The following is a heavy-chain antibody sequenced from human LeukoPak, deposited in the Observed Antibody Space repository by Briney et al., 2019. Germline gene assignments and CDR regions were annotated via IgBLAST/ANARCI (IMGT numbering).Heavy chain of an antibody. D-gene: IGHD5-18*01. J-gene: IGHJ4*02. Sequence: GGSLRLSCAASGFTVSSNYMSWVRQAPGKGLEWVSVIYSGGSTYYADSVKGRFTISRHNSKNTLYLQMNSLRAEDTAVYYCAKDNSLDTAMVFDYWGQGTLVTVSS. CDR3: AKDNSLDTAMVFDY. V-gene: IGHV3-53*04. CDR2: IYSGGST. CDR1: GFTVSSNY.